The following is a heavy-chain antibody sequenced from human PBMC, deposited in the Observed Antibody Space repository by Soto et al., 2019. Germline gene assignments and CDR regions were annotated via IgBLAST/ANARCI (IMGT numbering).Heavy chain of an antibody. CDR1: GFTFSMYW. CDR3: TRGPRSTSTGTGAF. Sequence: HPGGSLRLSCAASGFTFSMYWMHWVRQVPGKGPEWVSRINDDGISTNYADSVKGRFTISGDNAKNTLYLQMNALRVEDTAVYYCTRGPRSTSTGTGAFWGQGTLVTVSS. D-gene: IGHD1-1*01. V-gene: IGHV3-74*01. CDR2: INDDGIST. J-gene: IGHJ4*02.